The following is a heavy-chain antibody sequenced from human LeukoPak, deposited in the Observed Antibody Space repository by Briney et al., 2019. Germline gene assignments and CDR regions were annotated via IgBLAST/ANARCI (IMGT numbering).Heavy chain of an antibody. J-gene: IGHJ5*02. D-gene: IGHD3-10*01. Sequence: PSETLSLTCAVYGGSFSGYYWSWIRQPPGKGLEWIGEINHSGSTNYNPSLKSRVTISVDTSKNQFSLKLSSVTAADTAVYYCARLDVLLSDNWFDPWGQGTLVTVSP. CDR3: ARLDVLLSDNWFDP. CDR2: INHSGST. V-gene: IGHV4-34*01. CDR1: GGSFSGYY.